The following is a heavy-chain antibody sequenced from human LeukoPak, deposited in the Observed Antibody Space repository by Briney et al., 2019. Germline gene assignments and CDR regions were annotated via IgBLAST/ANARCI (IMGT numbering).Heavy chain of an antibody. CDR3: ARSHCGSVSCYERGWFDP. J-gene: IGHJ5*02. V-gene: IGHV3-30-3*01. Sequence: GGSLRLSCAASGFTFSSYAMHWVRQAPGKGLEWVTVVSYDGSNKYYADSVKGRFTISRDNSKNTLYLQMNGLRAEDTAVYYCARSHCGSVSCYERGWFDPWGQGTLVTVSS. CDR1: GFTFSSYA. D-gene: IGHD2-2*01. CDR2: VSYDGSNK.